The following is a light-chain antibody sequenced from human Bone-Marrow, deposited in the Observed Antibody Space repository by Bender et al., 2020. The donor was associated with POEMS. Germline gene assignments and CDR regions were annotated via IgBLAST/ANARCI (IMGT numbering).Light chain of an antibody. Sequence: QSVLTQPPSASGTPGQRVTISCSGGSSNIGAHAVHWYQHLPGTAPKLLIYSSHRRPSEVPDRFSGSRSGASDSLAISGLQSEDEADYYCAVWDDSLNGWVFGGGTKLTVL. CDR3: AVWDDSLNGWV. V-gene: IGLV1-44*01. CDR1: SSNIGAHA. J-gene: IGLJ3*02. CDR2: SSH.